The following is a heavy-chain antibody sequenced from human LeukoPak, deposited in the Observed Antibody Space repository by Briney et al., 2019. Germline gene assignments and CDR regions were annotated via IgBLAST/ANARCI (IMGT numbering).Heavy chain of an antibody. Sequence: GGSLRLSCAASGFTVSSNYMSWVRQAPGKGLEWVSVIYSSGSTYYADSVKGRFTISRDSAKNSLYLQMNTLRAEDTAVYYCASSGYSNAFDIWGQGTMVTVSS. CDR3: ASSGYSNAFDI. D-gene: IGHD3-22*01. J-gene: IGHJ3*02. CDR2: IYSSGST. V-gene: IGHV3-66*01. CDR1: GFTVSSNY.